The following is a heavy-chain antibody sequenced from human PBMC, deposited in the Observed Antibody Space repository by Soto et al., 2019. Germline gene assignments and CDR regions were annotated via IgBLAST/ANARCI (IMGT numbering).Heavy chain of an antibody. J-gene: IGHJ6*02. Sequence: ASVKVSCKASGYTFTRYDINWVRQATGQRLEWMGWMNPNSGNTGYAQKFQGRVTMTRNTSISTAYMELSSLRSEDTAVYYCARGDYDFWSGYSRPYYYYGMDVWGQGTTVTVSS. CDR3: ARGDYDFWSGYSRPYYYYGMDV. D-gene: IGHD3-3*01. V-gene: IGHV1-8*01. CDR2: MNPNSGNT. CDR1: GYTFTRYD.